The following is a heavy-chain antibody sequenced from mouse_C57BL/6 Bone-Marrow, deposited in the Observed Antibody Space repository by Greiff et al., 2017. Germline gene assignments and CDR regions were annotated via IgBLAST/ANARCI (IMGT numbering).Heavy chain of an antibody. CDR3: ARHGRYYGSMYCDV. J-gene: IGHJ1*03. CDR2: IRRKSNNSAT. D-gene: IGHD1-1*01. V-gene: IGHV10-1*01. Sequence: EVKLVESGGGLVQPKGSLKLSCAASGFSFNTDAMHWVSQAPGKGLEWVARIRRKSNNSATYYADSVKDRFTISRYDSESMLYLQMDNMITDDTAMYYGARHGRYYGSMYCDVCGTATAFTVSS. CDR1: GFSFNTDA.